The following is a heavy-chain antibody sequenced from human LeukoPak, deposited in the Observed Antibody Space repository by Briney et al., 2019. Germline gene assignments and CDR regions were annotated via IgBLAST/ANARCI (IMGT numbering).Heavy chain of an antibody. CDR1: GGSISSGSYY. CDR2: IYTSGST. Sequence: SETLSLTCTVSGGSISSGSYYWSWIRQPAGKGLEWIGRIYTSGSTNYNPSLKSRVTISVDTSKNQFSLKLSSVTAADTAVYYCARGGSWYKYFQHWGQGTLVTVSS. CDR3: ARGGSWYKYFQH. J-gene: IGHJ1*01. V-gene: IGHV4-61*02. D-gene: IGHD6-13*01.